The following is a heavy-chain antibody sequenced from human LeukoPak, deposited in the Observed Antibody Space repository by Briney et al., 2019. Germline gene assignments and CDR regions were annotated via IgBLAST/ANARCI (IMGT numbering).Heavy chain of an antibody. CDR1: GFTFSSYW. CDR2: IKSDGSST. V-gene: IGHV3-74*01. D-gene: IGHD1-1*01. CDR3: ARAYNSHFDY. Sequence: GGSLRLFCAASGFTFSSYWMHWVRQAPGKGLVFVSRIKSDGSSTSYADSVKGRFTISRDDAKNTLYLQMNSLRAEDTAVYYCARAYNSHFDYWGQGALVTVSS. J-gene: IGHJ4*02.